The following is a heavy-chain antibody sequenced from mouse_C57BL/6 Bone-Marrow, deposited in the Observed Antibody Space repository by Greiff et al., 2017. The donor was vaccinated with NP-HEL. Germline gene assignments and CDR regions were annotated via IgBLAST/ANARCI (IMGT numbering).Heavy chain of an antibody. CDR3: ARSGDYDYGSSRDY. D-gene: IGHD1-1*01. J-gene: IGHJ2*01. V-gene: IGHV1-54*01. CDR1: GYAFTNYL. Sequence: QVQLQQSGAELVRPGTSVKVSCKASGYAFTNYLIEWVKQRPGQGLEWIGVINPGSGGTNYNEKFKGKATLTADKSSSTAYMQLSSLTPEDSAVYFGARSGDYDYGSSRDYWGQGTTLTVSS. CDR2: INPGSGGT.